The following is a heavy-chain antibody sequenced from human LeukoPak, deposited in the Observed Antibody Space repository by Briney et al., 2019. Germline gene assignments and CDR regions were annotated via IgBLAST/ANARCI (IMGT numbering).Heavy chain of an antibody. J-gene: IGHJ4*02. V-gene: IGHV4-34*01. Sequence: PSETLSLTCAVYGGSFSGYYWSWIRQPPEKGLEWIGEINHSGSTNYNPSLKSRVTISVDTSKNQFSLKLSSVTAADTAVYYCARHTRSGGSCYIDYWGQGTLVTVSS. CDR2: INHSGST. CDR3: ARHTRSGGSCYIDY. CDR1: GGSFSGYY. D-gene: IGHD2-15*01.